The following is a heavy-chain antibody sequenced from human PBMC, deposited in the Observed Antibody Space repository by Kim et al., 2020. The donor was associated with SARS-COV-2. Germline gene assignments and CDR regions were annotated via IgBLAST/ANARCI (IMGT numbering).Heavy chain of an antibody. J-gene: IGHJ6*02. CDR1: GYSFTSYW. Sequence: GESLKISCKGSGYSFTSYWISWVRQMPGKGLEWMGRIDPSDSYTNYSPSFQGHVTISADKSISTAYLQWSSLKASDTAMYYCARYAAAGMGYYGMDVWGQGTTVTVSS. V-gene: IGHV5-10-1*01. CDR2: IDPSDSYT. CDR3: ARYAAAGMGYYGMDV. D-gene: IGHD6-13*01.